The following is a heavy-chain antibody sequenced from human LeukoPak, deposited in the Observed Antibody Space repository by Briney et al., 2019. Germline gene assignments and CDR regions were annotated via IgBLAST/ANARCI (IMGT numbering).Heavy chain of an antibody. V-gene: IGHV5-10-1*01. D-gene: IGHD3-10*01. CDR3: ARVGDYGSGAYYTTGFDY. J-gene: IGHJ4*02. Sequence: ESLKISCQGFGYTFTTYWITWARQMPGKGLEWMGRIDPSDSHTNYGPSLQGHVTISGDKSISTAYLQWSSLKASDTAMYYCARVGDYGSGAYYTTGFDYWGQGTLVTVSS. CDR1: GYTFTTYW. CDR2: IDPSDSHT.